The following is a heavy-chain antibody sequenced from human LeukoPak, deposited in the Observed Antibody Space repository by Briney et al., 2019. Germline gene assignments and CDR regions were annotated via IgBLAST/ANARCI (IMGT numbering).Heavy chain of an antibody. CDR1: GFTFSGYW. CDR3: ARDYKGDYVFDY. J-gene: IGHJ4*02. CDR2: INDDGRYT. D-gene: IGHD4-17*01. Sequence: GGSLRLSCAASGFTFSGYWMHWVRQVPGKGLVWVSRINDDGRYTVYADSVKGRFTISRDNSKNTLYLQMNSLRAEDTAVYYCARDYKGDYVFDYWGQGTLVTVSS. V-gene: IGHV3-74*01.